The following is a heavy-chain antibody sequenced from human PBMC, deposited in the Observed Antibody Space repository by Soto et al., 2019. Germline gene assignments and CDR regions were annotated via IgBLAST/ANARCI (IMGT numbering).Heavy chain of an antibody. Sequence: QVPLVQSGAEVKKPGASVKVSCKASGYPFTKYDINWVRQATGQGLEWMGWINPNSGNTGYSQKFQGRVTMTRNTSISTAYMELSSLRCDDTAVYYCARSPPRVEKNNYAGGWFDPWGQGTLVTVSS. D-gene: IGHD4-4*01. CDR2: INPNSGNT. J-gene: IGHJ5*02. CDR3: ARSPPRVEKNNYAGGWFDP. V-gene: IGHV1-8*01. CDR1: GYPFTKYD.